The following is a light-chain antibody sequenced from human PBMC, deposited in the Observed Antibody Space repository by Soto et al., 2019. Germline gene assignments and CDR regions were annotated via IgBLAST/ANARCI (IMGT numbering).Light chain of an antibody. CDR1: SSDVGGYKY. CDR3: SSYTSSSTIV. Sequence: QSALTQPASVSGSPGQSITFSCTGTSSDVGGYKYVSWYQQHPGKAPKLMIYDVSNRPSGVSNRFSGSKSGNTASLTISGLQAEDEADYYCSSYTSSSTIVFGTGTKVTVL. V-gene: IGLV2-14*03. CDR2: DVS. J-gene: IGLJ1*01.